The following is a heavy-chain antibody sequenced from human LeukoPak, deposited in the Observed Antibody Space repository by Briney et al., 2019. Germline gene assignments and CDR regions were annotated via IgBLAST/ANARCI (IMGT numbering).Heavy chain of an antibody. CDR1: GYTFTSYY. CDR2: INPSGGST. Sequence: ASVKVSCKASGYTFTSYYMHWVRQAPGQGLEWMGIINPSGGSTSYAQKFQGRVTMTRDTSTSTVYMELSSLRPEDTAVYYCAREGNWNGGGAITYNWFDPWGQGTLDTVSS. CDR3: AREGNWNGGGAITYNWFDP. V-gene: IGHV1-46*01. J-gene: IGHJ5*02. D-gene: IGHD1-1*01.